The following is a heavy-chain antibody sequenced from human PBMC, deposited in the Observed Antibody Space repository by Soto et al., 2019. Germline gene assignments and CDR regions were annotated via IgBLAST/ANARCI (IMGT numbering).Heavy chain of an antibody. Sequence: EVHLLESGGDLVQPGGSLRLSCVASAFVFREYAMSWVRQAPGKGLEWVSTISRGGRYTHYADSVKGRFIISRDNSKNTLDLQMYSLRDEDTAVYYCAQDPSTGYADRWSQGTLVTVSS. J-gene: IGHJ4*02. D-gene: IGHD3-9*01. CDR1: AFVFREYA. V-gene: IGHV3-23*01. CDR3: AQDPSTGYADR. CDR2: ISRGGRYT.